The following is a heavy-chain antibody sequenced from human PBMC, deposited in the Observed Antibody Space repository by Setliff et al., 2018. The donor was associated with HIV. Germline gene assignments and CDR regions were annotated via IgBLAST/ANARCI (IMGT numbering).Heavy chain of an antibody. CDR2: VYWDDDK. CDR3: AYRRSPTTGDWFVS. D-gene: IGHD1-1*01. Sequence: SGPTLVNPPQSLTLTCTFSGFPLSTNRMGVGWIRQPPGKALEWLALVYWDDDKHYNPSLNNRLTITKDTSKNQVVLTMTDMDPVDTATYYCAYRRSPTTGDWFVSWGQGTLVTVSS. V-gene: IGHV2-5*02. CDR1: GFPLSTNRMG. J-gene: IGHJ5*01.